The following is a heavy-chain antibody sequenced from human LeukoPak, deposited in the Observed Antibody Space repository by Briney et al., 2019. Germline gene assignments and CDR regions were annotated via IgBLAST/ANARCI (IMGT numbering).Heavy chain of an antibody. Sequence: PGRSLRLSCAASGFTFSSHGMHWVRQAPGKGLEWVAVISYDGSNKYYADSVKGRFPISRDNSKNTLYLQMNSLRAEDTAVYYCAKDSGGYTYVFDYWGQGTLVTVSS. V-gene: IGHV3-30*18. D-gene: IGHD5-18*01. J-gene: IGHJ4*02. CDR1: GFTFSSHG. CDR2: ISYDGSNK. CDR3: AKDSGGYTYVFDY.